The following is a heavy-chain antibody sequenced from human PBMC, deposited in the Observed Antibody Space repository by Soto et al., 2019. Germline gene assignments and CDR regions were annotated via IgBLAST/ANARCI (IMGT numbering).Heavy chain of an antibody. CDR2: IWYDGSNK. J-gene: IGHJ6*03. CDR3: ARAAGATTTTPYYYYYMDV. Sequence: GGSLRLSCAASGFTFSSYGMHWVRQAPGKGLEWVAVIWYDGSNKYYADSVKGRFTISRDNSKNTLYLQMNSLRAEDTAVYYCARAAGATTTTPYYYYYMDVWGKGTTVTVSS. CDR1: GFTFSSYG. V-gene: IGHV3-33*01. D-gene: IGHD4-17*01.